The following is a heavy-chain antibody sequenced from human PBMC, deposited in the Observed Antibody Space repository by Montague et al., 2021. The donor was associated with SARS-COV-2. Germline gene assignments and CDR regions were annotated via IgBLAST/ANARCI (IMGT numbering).Heavy chain of an antibody. Sequence: TLSLTCTVSGGSISSGSYYWSWIRQPAGKGLEWIGRIYTSGSTNYNLSLKSRVTISVDTSKNQFSLKLSSVTAADTAVYYCARDPLYYYDSSGLLLDWYFDLWGRGTLVTVSS. CDR1: GGSISSGSYY. CDR3: ARDPLYYYDSSGLLLDWYFDL. CDR2: IYTSGST. V-gene: IGHV4-61*02. D-gene: IGHD3-22*01. J-gene: IGHJ2*01.